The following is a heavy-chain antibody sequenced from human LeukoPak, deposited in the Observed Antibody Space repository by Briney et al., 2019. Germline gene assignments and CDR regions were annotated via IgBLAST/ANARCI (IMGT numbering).Heavy chain of an antibody. CDR1: GGSFSGYY. D-gene: IGHD3-10*01. J-gene: IGHJ6*02. CDR3: ARGPSYYGSGSHIFHYYGIDV. V-gene: IGHV4-34*01. CDR2: INHSGST. Sequence: SETLSLTCAVYGGSFSGYYWSWIRQPPGKGLEWIGEINHSGSTNYNPSLKSRVTISADTSKNQFSLKLSSVTAADTAVYYCARGPSYYGSGSHIFHYYGIDVWGQGTTVTVSS.